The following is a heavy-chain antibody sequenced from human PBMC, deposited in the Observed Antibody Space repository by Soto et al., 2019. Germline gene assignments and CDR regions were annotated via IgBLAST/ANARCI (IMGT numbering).Heavy chain of an antibody. V-gene: IGHV2-5*02. Sequence: QITLKESGPTLVKPTQTLTLTCTFSGFSLSTSGVGVGWIRQPPGKALEWLALIYWDDDKRYSPSLKSRLTITKDASKNQVVLTMINIHPVDTATCYWAHDAVTDTPMVKTYYCDYWGQGTLVTVSS. J-gene: IGHJ4*02. CDR1: GFSLSTSGVG. CDR3: AHDAVTDTPMVKTYYCDY. CDR2: IYWDDDK. D-gene: IGHD5-18*01.